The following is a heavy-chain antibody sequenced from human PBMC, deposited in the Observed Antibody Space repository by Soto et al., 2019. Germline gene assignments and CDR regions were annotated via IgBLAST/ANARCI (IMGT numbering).Heavy chain of an antibody. D-gene: IGHD6-6*01. CDR2: ISAYNGNT. J-gene: IGHJ6*02. CDR1: VYTFTSYG. CDR3: ARQNSDIAARLDYYYGMDV. V-gene: IGHV1-18*01. Sequence: ASVKVSCKASVYTFTSYGISWVRQAPGQGLEWMGWISAYNGNTNYAQKLQGRVTMTTDTSTSTAYMELRSLRSDDTAMYYCARQNSDIAARLDYYYGMDVWGQGTTVTVSS.